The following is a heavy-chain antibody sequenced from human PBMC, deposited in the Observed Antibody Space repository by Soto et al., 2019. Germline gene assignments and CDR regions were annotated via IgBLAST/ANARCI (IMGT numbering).Heavy chain of an antibody. V-gene: IGHV1-18*01. Sequence: ASVKVSCKAAGYTFPSYGISWVRQAPGQGLEWMGWISAYNGNTNDAQKLQGRVTMTTDTSTSTAYMELRSRRSDDTAVYYCARDIKGSSSFWVKLSLSGWYDPWGQGTLVTVSS. CDR2: ISAYNGNT. J-gene: IGHJ5*02. CDR1: GYTFPSYG. CDR3: ARDIKGSSSFWVKLSLSGWYDP. D-gene: IGHD6-13*01.